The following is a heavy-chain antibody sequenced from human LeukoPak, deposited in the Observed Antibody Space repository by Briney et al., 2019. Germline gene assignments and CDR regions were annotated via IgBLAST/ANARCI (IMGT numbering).Heavy chain of an antibody. CDR1: GGTFSSYA. CDR3: ASDHYYDSSGYYY. J-gene: IGHJ4*02. V-gene: IGHV1-69*05. CDR2: IIHSFGTE. Sequence: SVKVSFKASGGTFSSYAISWVRQAAGKGLEGMGGIIHSFGTENYAQKLQGRVTITTDESTSTAYMELSSPRSEDTAVYYCASDHYYDSSGYYYWGQGTLVTVSS. D-gene: IGHD3-22*01.